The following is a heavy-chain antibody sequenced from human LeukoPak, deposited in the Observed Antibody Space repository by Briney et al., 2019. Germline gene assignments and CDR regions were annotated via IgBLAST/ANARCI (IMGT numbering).Heavy chain of an antibody. CDR1: GGSINTDNYY. V-gene: IGHV4-61*02. CDR3: ARVMATISNYFDY. J-gene: IGHJ4*02. CDR2: IYTSGST. Sequence: SETLSLTCTVSGGSINTDNYYWSWIRQTAGKGLEWIGRIYTSGSTYYNPSLKSRVTISVDTSKNQFSLKLSSVTAADTAVYYCARVMATISNYFDYWGQGTLVTVSS. D-gene: IGHD5-24*01.